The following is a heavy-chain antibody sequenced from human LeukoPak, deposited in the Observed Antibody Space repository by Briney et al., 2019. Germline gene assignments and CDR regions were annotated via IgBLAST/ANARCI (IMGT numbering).Heavy chain of an antibody. V-gene: IGHV5-10-1*01. D-gene: IGHD3-22*01. Sequence: GESLKISCKCSGYSFTSYWISWVRQMPGKGLEWMGMIDPSDSYTNYSPSFQGHVTISADKSISTAYLQWSSLKASDTAMYYCARLYYYDSSGKDYWGQGTLVTVSS. CDR1: GYSFTSYW. CDR3: ARLYYYDSSGKDY. J-gene: IGHJ4*02. CDR2: IDPSDSYT.